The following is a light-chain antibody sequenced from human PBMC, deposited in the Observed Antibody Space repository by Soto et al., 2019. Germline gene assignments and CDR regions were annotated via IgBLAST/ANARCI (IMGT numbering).Light chain of an antibody. J-gene: IGKJ1*01. CDR1: QSVSSN. CDR3: QQYNNGGWT. Sequence: EIVMTQSPATLSVSPGERATLSCRASQSVSSNLAWYQQKPGQAPRLLIYGASTRATGIPARFSGSGSGTEFTLTISSLQSEDFAVYYWQQYNNGGWTFGQGTKVEIK. CDR2: GAS. V-gene: IGKV3-15*01.